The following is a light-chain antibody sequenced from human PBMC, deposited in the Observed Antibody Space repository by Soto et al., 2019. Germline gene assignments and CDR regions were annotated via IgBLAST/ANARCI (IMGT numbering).Light chain of an antibody. V-gene: IGLV2-23*01. CDR3: CAYTSSAPLV. CDR2: EGS. Sequence: QSALTQPASVSGSPGQSITISCIGTSSDVGSYNLVSWYQQYPGKAPKLMIYEGSKRPSGVSNRFSGSKSGNTASLTLSGLQAADEADYYCCAYTSSAPLVFGGGTKLTVL. J-gene: IGLJ3*02. CDR1: SSDVGSYNL.